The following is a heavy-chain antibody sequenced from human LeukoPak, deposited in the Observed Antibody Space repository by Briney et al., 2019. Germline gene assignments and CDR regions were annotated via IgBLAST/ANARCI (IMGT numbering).Heavy chain of an antibody. Sequence: GGSLRLSCAASGFTFSSYSMNWVRQAPGKGLEWVSYINGNGNTIYDADSVKGRFTISKDNAKNSLFPQMNSLRVEDTAVYFCAREIDAFDMWGQGTTVTVSS. CDR1: GFTFSSYS. CDR2: INGNGNTI. J-gene: IGHJ3*02. CDR3: AREIDAFDM. V-gene: IGHV3-48*04.